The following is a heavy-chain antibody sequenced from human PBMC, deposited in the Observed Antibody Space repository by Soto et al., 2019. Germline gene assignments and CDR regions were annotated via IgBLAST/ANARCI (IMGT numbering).Heavy chain of an antibody. D-gene: IGHD3-10*01. J-gene: IGHJ4*02. Sequence: VSVKVSCKASGYTFTSYGISWVRQAPGQGLEWMGWISAYNGNTNYAQKPQGRVTMTTDTSTSTAYMELRSLRSDDTAVYYCARAITMVRGVIIKGWGFDYWGQGTLVTVSS. CDR3: ARAITMVRGVIIKGWGFDY. V-gene: IGHV1-18*01. CDR2: ISAYNGNT. CDR1: GYTFTSYG.